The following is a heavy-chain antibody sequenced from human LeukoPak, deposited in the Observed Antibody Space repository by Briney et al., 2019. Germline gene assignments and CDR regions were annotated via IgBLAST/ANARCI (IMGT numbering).Heavy chain of an antibody. CDR1: GGSISSYY. CDR3: ARHLPPFITGTTGASWFDP. J-gene: IGHJ5*02. D-gene: IGHD1-7*01. Sequence: SETLSLTCTVSGGSISSYYWSWIRQPPGKGLEWIGYIYTSGSTNYNPSLKSRVTISVDTSKNQFSLKLSSVTAPDTAVYYCARHLPPFITGTTGASWFDPWGQGTLVTVSS. V-gene: IGHV4-4*09. CDR2: IYTSGST.